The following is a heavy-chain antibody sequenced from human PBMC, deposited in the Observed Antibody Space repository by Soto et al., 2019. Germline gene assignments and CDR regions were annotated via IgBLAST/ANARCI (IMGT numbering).Heavy chain of an antibody. CDR2: ISSSGSTI. D-gene: IGHD3-16*01. CDR3: AREGALIGYGMDV. CDR1: GFTFSSYE. Sequence: EVQLVESGGGLVQPGGSLRLSCAASGFTFSSYEMNWVRQAPGKGLEWVSYISSSGSTIYYADSVKGRFTISRDNGTNSLYLQMNSVRAEDTAVYYCAREGALIGYGMDVCGRGTTVTVSS. J-gene: IGHJ6*02. V-gene: IGHV3-48*03.